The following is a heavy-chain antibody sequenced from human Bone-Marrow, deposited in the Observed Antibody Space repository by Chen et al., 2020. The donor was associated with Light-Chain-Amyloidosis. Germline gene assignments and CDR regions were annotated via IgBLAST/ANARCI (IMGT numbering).Heavy chain of an antibody. CDR2: MPTDVTKT. CDR3: ARDRGRFSYNRGGLDS. Sequence: EMQLVESGGALVQPGGSLRLSCAASGFTLNTYWMHWVRQPPGGGLVWVARMPTDVTKTVYADSVKGRFTVSRDDAKNTLYLEMNSLRVEDTGLYFCARDRGRFSYNRGGLDSWGQGTLVTVSS. V-gene: IGHV3-74*01. J-gene: IGHJ4*02. D-gene: IGHD3-10*01. CDR1: GFTLNTYW.